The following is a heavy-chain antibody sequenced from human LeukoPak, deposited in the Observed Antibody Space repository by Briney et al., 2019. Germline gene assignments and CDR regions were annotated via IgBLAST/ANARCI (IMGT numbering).Heavy chain of an antibody. CDR2: IYPGDSDT. J-gene: IGHJ3*01. CDR3: ARHGYNYGRWMEGMAFDL. V-gene: IGHV5-51*01. D-gene: IGHD5-18*01. CDR1: GYSFTSYW. Sequence: GESLKISCKGSGYSFTSYWIGWVRQMPGKGLEWMGIIYPGDSDTRYSPSFQGQVTISADKSISTAYLQWSSLKASDTAMYYCARHGYNYGRWMEGMAFDLWGQGTMVTVSS.